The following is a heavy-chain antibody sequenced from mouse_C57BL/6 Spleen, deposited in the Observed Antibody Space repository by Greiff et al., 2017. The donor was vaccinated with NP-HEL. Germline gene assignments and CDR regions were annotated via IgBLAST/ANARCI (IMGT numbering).Heavy chain of an antibody. CDR3: ARSILRYWYFDV. J-gene: IGHJ1*03. D-gene: IGHD1-1*01. CDR2: IYPGDGDT. V-gene: IGHV1-82*01. CDR1: GYAFSSSW. Sequence: VQLQQSGPELVKPGASVKISCKASGYAFSSSWMNWVKQRPGKGLEWIGRIYPGDGDTNYNGKFKGKATLTADKSSSTAYRQLSSLTSEDSAVYFCARSILRYWYFDVWGTGTTVTVSS.